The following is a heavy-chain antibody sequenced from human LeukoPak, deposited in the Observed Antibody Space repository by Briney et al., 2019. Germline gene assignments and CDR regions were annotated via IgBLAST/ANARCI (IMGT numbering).Heavy chain of an antibody. CDR1: GFTFSDHW. CDR3: ARGPNFGDYVDFLDS. D-gene: IGHD4-17*01. CDR2: IKQGGSQK. V-gene: IGHV3-7*01. J-gene: IGHJ4*02. Sequence: GGSLRLSCEASGFTFSDHWMTWVRQAPGKGLEWVANIKQGGSQKYYVDSVKGRFTISRDDVKSTLFLQMNNLRAGDSALYYCARGPNFGDYVDFLDSWGQGTLVTVSS.